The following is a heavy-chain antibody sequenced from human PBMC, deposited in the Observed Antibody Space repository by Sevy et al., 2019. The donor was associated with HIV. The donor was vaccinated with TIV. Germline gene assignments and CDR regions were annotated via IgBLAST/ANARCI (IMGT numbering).Heavy chain of an antibody. CDR3: ATTKDYYESSGSPFDD. Sequence: GESLKISCKISGKTLAALAMHWVRQAPGKGLEWMGSFDPEDDKRIYAQKFQGRVTMTEDTSTDTTYMELRSLRSEDTAVYYCATTKDYYESSGSPFDDWGQGTLVTVSS. J-gene: IGHJ4*02. D-gene: IGHD3-22*01. CDR2: FDPEDDKR. V-gene: IGHV1-24*01. CDR1: GKTLAALA.